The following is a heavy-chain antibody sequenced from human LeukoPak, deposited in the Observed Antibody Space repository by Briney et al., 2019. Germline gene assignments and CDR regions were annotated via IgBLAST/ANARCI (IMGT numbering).Heavy chain of an antibody. CDR3: AKQGAARQDYYMDV. Sequence: GASVKVSCKASGGSFSSYAISWVRQAPGQGREWMGRIIPVFGTANYAQKFQERVTITADTVSNTAYLEVTSLTSDDTALYFCAKQGAARQDYYMDVWGNGTTVTVSS. D-gene: IGHD5-18*01. CDR2: IIPVFGTA. J-gene: IGHJ6*03. CDR1: GGSFSSYA. V-gene: IGHV1-69*06.